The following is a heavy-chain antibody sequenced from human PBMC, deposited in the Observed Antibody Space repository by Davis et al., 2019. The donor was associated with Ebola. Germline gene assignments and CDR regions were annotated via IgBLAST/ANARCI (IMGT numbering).Heavy chain of an antibody. CDR2: ISGSGGST. J-gene: IGHJ4*02. CDR3: AKDREGNFPLYSS. V-gene: IGHV3-23*01. D-gene: IGHD6-13*01. CDR1: GFTFSSYA. Sequence: GESLKISCAASGFTFSSYAMSWVRQAPGKGLEWVSAISGSGGSTYYADSVKGRFTISRDNSKNTLYLQMNSLRAEDTAVYYCAKDREGNFPLYSSWGQGTLVTVSS.